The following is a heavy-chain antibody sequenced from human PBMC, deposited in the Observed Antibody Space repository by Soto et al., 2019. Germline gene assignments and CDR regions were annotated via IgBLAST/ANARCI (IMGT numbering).Heavy chain of an antibody. CDR1: GGTFSTYS. CDR3: ARGGRYPNSAFSYGMDV. CDR2: SLPIFGTS. V-gene: IGHV1-69*01. Sequence: QVQLVQSGAEVKKPGSSVKVSCKASGGTFSTYSISWVRQAPGQGLEWMGESLPIFGTSHYAQNFQGRVTITADESTSTVYRELSILRSDDTAVYYCARGGRYPNSAFSYGMDVWGQGTTVTVSS. J-gene: IGHJ6*02. D-gene: IGHD1-20*01.